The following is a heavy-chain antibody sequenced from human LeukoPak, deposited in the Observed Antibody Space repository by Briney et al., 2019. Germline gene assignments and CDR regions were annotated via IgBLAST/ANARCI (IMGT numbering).Heavy chain of an antibody. V-gene: IGHV4-31*03. D-gene: IGHD1-26*01. CDR2: IHYSGST. CDR1: GGSISSGGYY. Sequence: SETLSLTCTVSGGSISSGGYYWRWIRQHPGKGLEWIGCIHYSGSTYYNPSLKSRVTISVDTSKNQFSLKLSSVTAADPAVYYCAREVLIVGAIDYWGQGTLVTVSS. J-gene: IGHJ4*02. CDR3: AREVLIVGAIDY.